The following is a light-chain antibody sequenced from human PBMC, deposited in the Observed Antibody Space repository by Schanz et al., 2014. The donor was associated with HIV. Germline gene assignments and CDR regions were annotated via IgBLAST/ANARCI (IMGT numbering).Light chain of an antibody. CDR2: GAS. Sequence: EIGLTQSPGTLSLSPGEGGTLSCRASQTVKSNFIGWYQQKPGQAPRLLIFGASNRATGIPDRFSGGVSGADFTLTISRVEPEDYAVYYCQQYGSPPWTFGQGTKVEV. CDR1: QTVKSNF. J-gene: IGKJ1*01. CDR3: QQYGSPPWT. V-gene: IGKV3-20*01.